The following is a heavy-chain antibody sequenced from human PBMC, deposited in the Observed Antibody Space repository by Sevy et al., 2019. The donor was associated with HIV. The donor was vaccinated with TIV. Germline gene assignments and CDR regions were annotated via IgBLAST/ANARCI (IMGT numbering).Heavy chain of an antibody. J-gene: IGHJ4*02. V-gene: IGHV3-9*01. CDR2: FSWNSGII. D-gene: IGHD1-26*01. CDR3: AKDKSGSYGYGLDH. CDR1: GFTFKDYA. Sequence: GGSLRLSCAASGFTFKDYAMHWVRQAPGKGLEWVSSFSWNSGIIAYADSVKGRFTISRDNAKNSLFLQMNSLRADDTALYYCAKDKSGSYGYGLDHWGQGTLVTVSS.